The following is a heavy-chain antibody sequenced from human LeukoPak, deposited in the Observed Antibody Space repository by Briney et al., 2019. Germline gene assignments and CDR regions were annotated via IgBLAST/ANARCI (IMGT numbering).Heavy chain of an antibody. CDR3: ATGEAYCGGDCPYDAFDI. J-gene: IGHJ3*02. CDR2: ISGSGGST. D-gene: IGHD2-21*02. V-gene: IGHV3-23*01. Sequence: GSLRLSCAASGFTFSSYAMSWVRQAPGKGLEWVSAISGSGGSTYYADSVKGRFTISRDNSKSTLYLQMNSLRAEDTAVYYCATGEAYCGGDCPYDAFDIWGQGTMVTVSS. CDR1: GFTFSSYA.